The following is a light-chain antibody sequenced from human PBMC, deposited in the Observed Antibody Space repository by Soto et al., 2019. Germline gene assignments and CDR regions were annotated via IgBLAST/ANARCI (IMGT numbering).Light chain of an antibody. CDR2: AAS. CDR1: QDISSY. V-gene: IGKV1-39*01. J-gene: IGKJ1*01. Sequence: DIQMTQSPSSLSASVGDRVTITCQASQDISSYLNWYQQKPGKAPKLLIYAASSLQSGVPSRFSGSGSGTDFTLTISSLQSEDFAVYYCQQYNNWPPVTFGQGTKVDIK. CDR3: QQYNNWPPVT.